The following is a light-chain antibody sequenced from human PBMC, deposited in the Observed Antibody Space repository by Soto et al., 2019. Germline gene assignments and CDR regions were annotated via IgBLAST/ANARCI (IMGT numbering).Light chain of an antibody. J-gene: IGLJ1*01. V-gene: IGLV1-36*01. Sequence: QSVLTQPPSVSEAPRQRVTISCSGSSSNIGNNDVNWYQQLPGQAPKIVIYYDNLLTSGVSDRFSGSKSGISASLAISDLQSDDEADYYCASWDDSLNAYVFGPGTKLTVL. CDR3: ASWDDSLNAYV. CDR1: SSNIGNND. CDR2: YDN.